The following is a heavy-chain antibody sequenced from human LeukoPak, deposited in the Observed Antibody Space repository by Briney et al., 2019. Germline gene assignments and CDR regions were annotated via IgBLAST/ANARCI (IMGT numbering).Heavy chain of an antibody. CDR3: AKERHSSGYFDS. J-gene: IGHJ4*02. CDR1: GFTFSDYA. V-gene: IGHV3-30*04. D-gene: IGHD3-10*01. CDR2: ISFDGVRK. Sequence: GGSLRLSCAASGFTFSDYAMHWVRQAPGKGLEWVAVISFDGVRKYYVDSVKGRFIISRDNSENTLFLHMSSLRTEDTAVYYCAKERHSSGYFDSWGQGALVTVSS.